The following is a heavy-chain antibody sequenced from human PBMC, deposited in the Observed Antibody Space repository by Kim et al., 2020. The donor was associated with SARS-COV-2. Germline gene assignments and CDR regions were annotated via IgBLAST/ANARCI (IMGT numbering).Heavy chain of an antibody. CDR2: INHSGST. Sequence: SETLSLTCAVYGGSFSGYYWSWIRQPPGKGLEWIGEINHSGSTNYNPSLKSRVTISVDTSKNQFSLKLSSVTAADTAVYYCARGAKDIVVVPAATLAAAGTCWDYWGQGTMVTVSS. CDR1: GGSFSGYY. V-gene: IGHV4-34*01. D-gene: IGHD2-2*01. CDR3: ARGAKDIVVVPAATLAAAGTCWDY. J-gene: IGHJ4*02.